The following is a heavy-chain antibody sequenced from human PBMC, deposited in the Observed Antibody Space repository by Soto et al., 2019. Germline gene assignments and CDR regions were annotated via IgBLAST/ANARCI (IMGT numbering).Heavy chain of an antibody. J-gene: IGHJ6*02. D-gene: IGHD4-17*01. CDR2: IYPGDSDT. Sequence: GESLKISCKGSGYSFTSYWIGWVRQMPGKGLEWMGIIYPGDSDTRYSPSFQGQVTISADKSISTAYLQWSSLKASDTAMYYCARHGGYGDFHYYYYGMDVWGQGTTVTVSS. CDR3: ARHGGYGDFHYYYYGMDV. V-gene: IGHV5-51*01. CDR1: GYSFTSYW.